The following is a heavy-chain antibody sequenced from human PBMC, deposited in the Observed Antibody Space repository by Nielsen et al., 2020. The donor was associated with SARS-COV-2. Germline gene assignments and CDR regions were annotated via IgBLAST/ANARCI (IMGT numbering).Heavy chain of an antibody. Sequence: WIRQPPGKGLEWVGRIKSKTDGGTTDYAAPVKGRFTISRDDSKNTLYLQMNSLKTEDTAVYYCTTDLIDYWGQGTLVTAPQ. J-gene: IGHJ4*02. CDR3: TTDLIDY. V-gene: IGHV3-15*01. CDR2: IKSKTDGGTT.